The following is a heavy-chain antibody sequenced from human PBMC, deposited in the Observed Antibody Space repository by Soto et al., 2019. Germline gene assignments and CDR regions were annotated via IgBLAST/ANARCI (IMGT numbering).Heavy chain of an antibody. CDR2: IKSKTDGGTT. V-gene: IGHV3-15*01. CDR3: TPEPLAAVAADAFDI. Sequence: GGSLRLSCAASGFTFSNAWMSWVRQAPGKGLEWVGRIKSKTDGGTTDYAAPVKGRFTISRDDSKNTLYLQMNSLKTEATAVYYCTPEPLAAVAADAFDIWGQGTMVTVSS. J-gene: IGHJ3*02. CDR1: GFTFSNAW. D-gene: IGHD6-19*01.